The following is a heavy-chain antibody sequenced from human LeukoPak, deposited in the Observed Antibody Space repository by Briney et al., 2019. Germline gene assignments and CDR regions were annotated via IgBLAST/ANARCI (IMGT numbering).Heavy chain of an antibody. Sequence: GGSLRLSCAASGFTVSSNYMSWVRQAPGKGLEWVSVIYSGGSTYYADSVKGRFTISRDNSKNTLYLQMNSLRAEDTAVYYCAKDQSLRYFDWLLSRGWFDPWGQGTLVTVSS. CDR2: IYSGGST. D-gene: IGHD3-9*01. J-gene: IGHJ5*02. CDR3: AKDQSLRYFDWLLSRGWFDP. CDR1: GFTVSSNY. V-gene: IGHV3-53*01.